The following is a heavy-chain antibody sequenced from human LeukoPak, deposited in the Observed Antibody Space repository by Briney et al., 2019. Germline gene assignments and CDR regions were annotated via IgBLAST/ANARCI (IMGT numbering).Heavy chain of an antibody. CDR2: ISGSGGST. V-gene: IGHV3-23*01. CDR3: AKAVRKGLTIFPWGY. D-gene: IGHD3-9*01. CDR1: GFTFSSYA. Sequence: GGSLRLSCAASGFTFSSYAMSWVRQAPGKGLEWVSAISGSGGSTYYADSVKGRFTISRDNSKNTLYLQMNSLRAEDTAVYYCAKAVRKGLTIFPWGYWGQGTLVTVSS. J-gene: IGHJ4*02.